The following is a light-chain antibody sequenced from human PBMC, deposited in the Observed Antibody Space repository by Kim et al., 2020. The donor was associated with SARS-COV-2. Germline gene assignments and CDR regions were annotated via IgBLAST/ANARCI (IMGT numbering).Light chain of an antibody. V-gene: IGKV2-30*01. CDR1: QSLVYSDGNIY. CDR2: KVS. Sequence: PSSHSFRSSQSLVYSDGNIYLNWFHQRPGQSPRRLISKVSNRDSGVPDRFSGSGSGTDLTLQIIRVEAEDVGVYYCMQGTNWPFTFGPGTKVDIK. J-gene: IGKJ3*01. CDR3: MQGTNWPFT.